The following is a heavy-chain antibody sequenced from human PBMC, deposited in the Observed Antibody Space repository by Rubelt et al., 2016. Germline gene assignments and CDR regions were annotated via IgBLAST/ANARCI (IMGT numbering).Heavy chain of an antibody. CDR1: GETFSNYY. D-gene: IGHD2-2*01. Sequence: QVELHQWGAGLLKTSETLSLTCAVYGETFSNYYWSWVRQPPGKELEWIGEINDSGSATCNPSLKSRVTLSVDASKSQFSLKLTPVTAADTAVFYCARAWGTQSLVRGGIDFWGQGTTVTVSS. CDR3: ARAWGTQSLVRGGIDF. V-gene: IGHV4-34*01. CDR2: INDSGSA. J-gene: IGHJ3*01.